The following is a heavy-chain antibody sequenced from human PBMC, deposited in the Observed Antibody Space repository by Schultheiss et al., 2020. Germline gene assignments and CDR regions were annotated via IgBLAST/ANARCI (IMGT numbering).Heavy chain of an antibody. CDR3: AKDYGPSGYDLFDY. CDR2: ISWNSGSI. J-gene: IGHJ4*02. CDR1: GFTFDDYA. Sequence: GGSLRLSCAASGFTFDDYAMHWVRQAPGKGLEWVSGISWNSGSIGYADSVKGRFTISRDNAKNSLYLQMNSLRAEDTALYYCAKDYGPSGYDLFDYWGQGTLVTVSS. D-gene: IGHD5-12*01. V-gene: IGHV3-9*01.